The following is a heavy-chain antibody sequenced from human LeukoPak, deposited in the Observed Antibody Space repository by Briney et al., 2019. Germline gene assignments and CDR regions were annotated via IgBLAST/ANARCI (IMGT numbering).Heavy chain of an antibody. D-gene: IGHD2-2*01. Sequence: SETLSLTCAVSGYSISSGYYWGWIRQPPGKGLEWIGSIYHSGSTYYNPSLKSRVTISVDTSNNQFSLKLSSVTAADTAVYYCAISAAIGGFDYWGQGTLVTVSS. CDR1: GYSISSGYY. J-gene: IGHJ4*02. CDR2: IYHSGST. V-gene: IGHV4-38-2*01. CDR3: AISAAIGGFDY.